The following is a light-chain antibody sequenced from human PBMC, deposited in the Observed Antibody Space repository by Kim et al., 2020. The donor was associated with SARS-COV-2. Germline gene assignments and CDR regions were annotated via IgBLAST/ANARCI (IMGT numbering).Light chain of an antibody. J-gene: IGKJ2*01. CDR3: QYYGGSPRVYT. Sequence: EIVLTQSPDTLSLSPGERATLSCRASQSVSSSYLTWYQQKPGQAPRLLIYGASSRATGIPDRFSGSGSGTDFTLTIRRLEPEDFAVYYCQYYGGSPRVYTFGQGTKLEI. CDR1: QSVSSSY. V-gene: IGKV3-20*01. CDR2: GAS.